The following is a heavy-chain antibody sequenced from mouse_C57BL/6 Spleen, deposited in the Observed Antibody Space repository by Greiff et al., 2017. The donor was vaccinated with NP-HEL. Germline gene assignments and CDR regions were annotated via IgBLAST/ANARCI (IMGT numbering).Heavy chain of an antibody. CDR2: ITPYNGDT. CDR3: ARGGGNWFAY. J-gene: IGHJ3*01. V-gene: IGHV1-20*01. Sequence: VQLKESGPELVKPGDSVKISCKASGYSFTGYFMNWVMQSHGKSLEWIGRITPYNGDTFYNQKFKGKATLTVDKSSSTAHMELRSLTSEDSAVYYCARGGGNWFAYWGQGTLVTVSA. D-gene: IGHD2-1*01. CDR1: GYSFTGYF.